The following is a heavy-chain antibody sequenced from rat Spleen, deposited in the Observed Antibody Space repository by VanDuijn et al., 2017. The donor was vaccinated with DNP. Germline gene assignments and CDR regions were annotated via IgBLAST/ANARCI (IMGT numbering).Heavy chain of an antibody. J-gene: IGHJ1*01. CDR2: ISYEGSST. D-gene: IGHD5-1*01. CDR1: GFTFSDYY. CDR3: ARGSGTYYWYFDF. Sequence: EVQLVESGGGLVQPGRSLKLSCAASGFTFSDYYMAWVRQAPKKGLEWVASISYEGSSTYYRDSVKGRFTISRDNAKSSLYLQMNSLRSEDTATYYCARGSGTYYWYFDFWGPGTMVTVSS. V-gene: IGHV5-22*01.